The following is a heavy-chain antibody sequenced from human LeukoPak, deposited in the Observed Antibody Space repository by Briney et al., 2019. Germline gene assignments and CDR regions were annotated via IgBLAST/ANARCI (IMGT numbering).Heavy chain of an antibody. CDR1: GGSISSSSYY. J-gene: IGHJ3*02. Sequence: SETLSLTCTVSGGSISSSSYYWGWIRQPPGKGLEWIGSIYYSGSTYYNPSLKSRVTISVDTSKNQFSLKLSSVTAADTAVYYCARESIAVRPVAFDIWGQGTMVTVSS. CDR2: IYYSGST. V-gene: IGHV4-39*07. CDR3: ARESIAVRPVAFDI. D-gene: IGHD6-6*01.